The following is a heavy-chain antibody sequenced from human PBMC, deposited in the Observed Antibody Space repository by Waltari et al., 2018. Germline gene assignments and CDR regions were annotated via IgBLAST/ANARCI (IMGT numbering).Heavy chain of an antibody. Sequence: QVQLQQWGAGLLKPSETLSLTCAVYGGSFSGYYWSWIRQPPGKGLEWFGEINHSGSTNYSPALKSRVTISVYTSKNPFSLKLRSVTAADTAVYYCAGQRGYSYGYMNYWGQGTLVTVSS. CDR2: INHSGST. D-gene: IGHD5-18*01. V-gene: IGHV4-34*01. CDR1: GGSFSGYY. J-gene: IGHJ4*02. CDR3: AGQRGYSYGYMNY.